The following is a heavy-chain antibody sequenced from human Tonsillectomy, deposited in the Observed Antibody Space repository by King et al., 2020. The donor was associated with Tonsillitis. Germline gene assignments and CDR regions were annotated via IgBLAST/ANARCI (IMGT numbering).Heavy chain of an antibody. D-gene: IGHD2-2*01. CDR3: ARAGVVVPAAIQRYFEY. V-gene: IGHV1-2*02. CDR1: GYTFTGYY. Sequence: GQLVQSGAEVKKPGASVKVSCKASGYTFTGYYMHWVRQAPGQGLEGMGWINPNSGGTNYAQKFQGRVTMTRYTSISTAYMELSRLRSDDTAVYYCARAGVVVPAAIQRYFEYWGPGALFTVSS. J-gene: IGHJ4*02. CDR2: INPNSGGT.